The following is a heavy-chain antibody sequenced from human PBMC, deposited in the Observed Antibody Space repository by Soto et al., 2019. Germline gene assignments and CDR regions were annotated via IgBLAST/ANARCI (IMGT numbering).Heavy chain of an antibody. D-gene: IGHD2-2*01. V-gene: IGHV3-33*01. CDR1: GFSFSSYG. J-gene: IGHJ6*02. CDR3: ARNCSSTSCYDRRMDF. CDR2: IWYDGSNK. Sequence: SLRLSCAASGFSFSSYGMHWVRQAPGKGLEWVAVIWYDGSNKYYADSVKGRFTISRDNSKNTLYLQMNSLRAEDTAVYYCARNCSSTSCYDRRMDFWGQRSSVPVSS.